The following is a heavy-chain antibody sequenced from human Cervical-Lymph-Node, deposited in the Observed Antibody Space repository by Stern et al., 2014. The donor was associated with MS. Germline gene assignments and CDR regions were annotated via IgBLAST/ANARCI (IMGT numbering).Heavy chain of an antibody. D-gene: IGHD5-12*01. CDR3: AHKDVDLKGLDI. Sequence: QVTLKESGPTLVKPTQTLTLTCTFSGFSLTTTGVGVGWVRQPPGKALEWLALIYCDDDKRYVPSLKTSLAITMDTSKNQVVLTMANVDPFDTATYYCAHKDVDLKGLDIWGPGTRVTVSS. V-gene: IGHV2-5*09. CDR1: GFSLTTTGVG. J-gene: IGHJ3*02. CDR2: IYCDDDK.